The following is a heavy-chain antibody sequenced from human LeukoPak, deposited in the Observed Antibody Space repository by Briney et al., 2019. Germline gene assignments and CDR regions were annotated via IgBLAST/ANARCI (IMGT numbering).Heavy chain of an antibody. CDR3: ARARGRYIDFLDY. V-gene: IGHV4-39*02. CDR1: GVSISSNYY. CDR2: FFYSGST. Sequence: SETLSLTCTVSGVSISSNYYWGWIRQPPGKGLEWIVSFFYSGSTYYNPSLKSRVTISVDTFKNQFSLRLSSVTAADTAVYYCARARGRYIDFLDYWGQGTLITVSS. J-gene: IGHJ4*02. D-gene: IGHD3-9*01.